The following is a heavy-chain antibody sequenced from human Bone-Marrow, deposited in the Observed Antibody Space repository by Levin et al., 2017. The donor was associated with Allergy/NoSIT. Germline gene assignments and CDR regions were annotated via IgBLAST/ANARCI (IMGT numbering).Heavy chain of an antibody. Sequence: GESLKISCKASGYTFTSYYMHWVRQAPGQGLEWMGIINPSGGSTSYAQKFQGRVTMTRDTSTSTVYMELSSLRSEDTAVYYCARGTSSGIKSLSSPHYYYYYGMDVWGQGTTVTVSS. CDR2: INPSGGST. D-gene: IGHD6-19*01. CDR1: GYTFTSYY. V-gene: IGHV1-46*01. J-gene: IGHJ6*02. CDR3: ARGTSSGIKSLSSPHYYYYYGMDV.